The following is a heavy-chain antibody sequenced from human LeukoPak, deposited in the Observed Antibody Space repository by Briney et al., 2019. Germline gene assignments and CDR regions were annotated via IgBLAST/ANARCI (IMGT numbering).Heavy chain of an antibody. CDR2: IIPIFGTA. Sequence: SVRVSCKASGGTFSSYAISWVRQAPGQGLEWMGGIIPIFGTANYAQKFQGRVTITTDESTSTAYMELSSLRSEDTAVYYCATVRLQWELLGGYDYWGQGTLVTVSS. V-gene: IGHV1-69*05. CDR3: ATVRLQWELLGGYDY. J-gene: IGHJ4*02. D-gene: IGHD1-26*01. CDR1: GGTFSSYA.